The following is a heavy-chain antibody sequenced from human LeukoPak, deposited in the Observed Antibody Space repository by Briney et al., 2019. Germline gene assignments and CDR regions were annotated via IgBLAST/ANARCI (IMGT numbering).Heavy chain of an antibody. CDR2: IYYSGST. CDR3: ARVVVPGWFDP. V-gene: IGHV4-39*07. D-gene: IGHD2-15*01. CDR1: GGSISNSNSY. Sequence: SETLCLTCTVSGGSISNSNSYWGWIRQSPGKGLEWIAKIYYSGSTYLNTSLKSQLTISVDPSKNQFCLKLSSVTAADTAVYYCARVVVPGWFDPWGQGNLVTVSS. J-gene: IGHJ5*02.